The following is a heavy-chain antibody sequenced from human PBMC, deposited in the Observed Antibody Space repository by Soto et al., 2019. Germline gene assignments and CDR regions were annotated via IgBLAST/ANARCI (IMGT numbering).Heavy chain of an antibody. Sequence: GESLKISCKGSGYNFTNYWIGWVRQMPGKGLEWMGIIYPGDSDTRYSPSFQGQVTISADKSISAAYLQWSSLKASDTAMYYCASREGAPVLFDYGMDVWGQGTTVTVSS. CDR2: IYPGDSDT. D-gene: IGHD1-26*01. CDR3: ASREGAPVLFDYGMDV. J-gene: IGHJ6*02. V-gene: IGHV5-51*01. CDR1: GYNFTNYW.